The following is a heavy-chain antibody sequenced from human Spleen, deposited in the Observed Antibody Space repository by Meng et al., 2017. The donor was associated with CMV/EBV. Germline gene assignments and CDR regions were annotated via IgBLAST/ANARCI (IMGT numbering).Heavy chain of an antibody. CDR2: INHSGST. J-gene: IGHJ5*02. Sequence: GSLRLSCAVYGGSFSGYYWSWIRQPPGKGLEWIGEINHSGSTNYNPSLKSRVTISVDTSKNQFSLKLSSVTAADTAVYYCARGGVAARLRWFDPWGQGTLVTVSS. CDR3: ARGGVAARLRWFDP. V-gene: IGHV4-34*01. D-gene: IGHD6-6*01. CDR1: GGSFSGYY.